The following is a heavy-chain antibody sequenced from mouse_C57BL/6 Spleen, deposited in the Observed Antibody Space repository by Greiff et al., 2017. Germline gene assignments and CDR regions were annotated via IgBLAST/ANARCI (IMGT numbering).Heavy chain of an antibody. V-gene: IGHV5-17*01. CDR3: ARDRDVRGYYFDY. CDR1: GFTFSDYG. Sequence: EVQRVSSWLFLVNPGWSLKLSCAASGFTFSDYGIHWVRQAPAKWLEWVAYISSGSSTIYYADTVKGRFTISRDNAKNTLFLQMTSLRSEDTAMYYCARDRDVRGYYFDYWGQGTTLTVSS. J-gene: IGHJ2*01. D-gene: IGHD3-1*01. CDR2: ISSGSSTI.